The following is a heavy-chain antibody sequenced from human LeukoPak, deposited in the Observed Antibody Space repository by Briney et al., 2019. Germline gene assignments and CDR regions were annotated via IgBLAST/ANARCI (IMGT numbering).Heavy chain of an antibody. J-gene: IGHJ5*02. Sequence: PSQTLSLTCTVSGGSMSSGGYYSRWIRQHPGEGLEWIGYISYSGSTYYKSSLRSRVIMSVDTSKNQFSLKLSSVTAADTAVYYCARGGRLFESYRRFDPWGQGTLVTVSS. CDR1: GGSMSSGGYY. CDR3: ARGGRLFESYRRFDP. CDR2: ISYSGST. V-gene: IGHV4-31*03. D-gene: IGHD3-22*01.